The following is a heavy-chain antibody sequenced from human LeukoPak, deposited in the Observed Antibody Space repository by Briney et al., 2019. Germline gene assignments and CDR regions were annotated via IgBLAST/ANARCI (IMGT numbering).Heavy chain of an antibody. J-gene: IGHJ4*02. V-gene: IGHV1-18*01. CDR2: ISAYNGNT. D-gene: IGHD3-22*01. Sequence: ASVKVSCKASGYTFTSYGISWVRQAPGQGLEWMGWISAYNGNTNYAQKLQGRVTMTTDTSTSTAYMELRSLRSDATAVYYCARDRPDYYDSSGYYRDNFDYWGQGTLVTVSS. CDR3: ARDRPDYYDSSGYYRDNFDY. CDR1: GYTFTSYG.